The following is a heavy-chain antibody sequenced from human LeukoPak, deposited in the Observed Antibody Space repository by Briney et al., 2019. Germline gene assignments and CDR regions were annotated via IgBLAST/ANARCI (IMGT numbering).Heavy chain of an antibody. CDR3: AGQIGYFDY. Sequence: GGSLRLSCAASGFTFSTHAMSWVRQAPGNGLEWASAISGSDGSTYYADSVKGRFTISRDNSRNTLYLQMNSLRAEDTAIYYCAGQIGYFDYWGQGALVTVSS. CDR2: ISGSDGST. CDR1: GFTFSTHA. J-gene: IGHJ4*02. V-gene: IGHV3-23*01.